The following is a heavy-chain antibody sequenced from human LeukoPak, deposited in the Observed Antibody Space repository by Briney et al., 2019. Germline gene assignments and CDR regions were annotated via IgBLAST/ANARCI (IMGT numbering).Heavy chain of an antibody. CDR1: GFTFSSYS. D-gene: IGHD3-16*02. V-gene: IGHV3-23*01. J-gene: IGHJ4*02. CDR3: AKDAIGQYRPYYFDS. CDR2: ISGSGEST. Sequence: SGGSLRLSCAASGFTFSSYSMNWVRQAPGKGLEWVSSISGSGESTYYADFVKGRFTVSRDNSENTLNLQLNSLRAEDTAVYYCAKDAIGQYRPYYFDSWGQGTLATVSS.